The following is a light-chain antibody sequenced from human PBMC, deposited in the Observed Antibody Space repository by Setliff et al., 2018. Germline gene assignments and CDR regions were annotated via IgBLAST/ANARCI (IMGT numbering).Light chain of an antibody. CDR1: QGSSHY. V-gene: IGKV1-27*01. J-gene: IGKJ4*01. CDR2: AAS. CDR3: HNYNSAPLS. Sequence: QMTQSPSSLSASVGDRVTITCRASQGSSHYLAWFQQKPGKVPKLLIYAASTLQSGVPSRFSGSRSGTDFTLTISSLQPEDVATYYCHNYNSAPLSFGGGTKVDIK.